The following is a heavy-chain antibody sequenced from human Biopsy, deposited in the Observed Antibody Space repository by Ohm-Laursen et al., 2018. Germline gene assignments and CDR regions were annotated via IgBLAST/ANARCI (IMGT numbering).Heavy chain of an antibody. CDR3: ARDPHGEGRDYGSYFDY. Sequence: GASVKVSCKASGYPFITYGISWVRQAPGQGLEWMGWISAYNGHTKFARKFQDRVTMTTDTSTTTAYMDLRSLRSYDTAVYYCARDPHGEGRDYGSYFDYWGQGTLVTVSS. D-gene: IGHD4-17*01. CDR2: ISAYNGHT. V-gene: IGHV1-18*01. CDR1: GYPFITYG. J-gene: IGHJ4*02.